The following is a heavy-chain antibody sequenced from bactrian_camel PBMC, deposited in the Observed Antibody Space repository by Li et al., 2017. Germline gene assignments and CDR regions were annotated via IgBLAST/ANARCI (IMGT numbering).Heavy chain of an antibody. V-gene: IGHV3S1*01. Sequence: VQLVESGGGSVQAGGSLRLSCAATAYADSANCMAWFRQAPGKEREGVAAIHLRGHFTRYADSVAGRFTLAQDNAKKTLYLQMNDLKPEDTAMYYCAANFGPYCSGPYLARRANFLGQGTQVTVS. J-gene: IGHJ4*01. CDR2: IHLRGHFT. CDR1: AYADSANC. D-gene: IGHD2*01.